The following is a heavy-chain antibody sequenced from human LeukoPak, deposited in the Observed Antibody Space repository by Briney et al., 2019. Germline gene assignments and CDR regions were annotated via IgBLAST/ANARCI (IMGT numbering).Heavy chain of an antibody. V-gene: IGHV3-23*01. CDR3: AKQEKRVTTPPNY. J-gene: IGHJ4*02. Sequence: GGSLRLSCAASGFTFTTFTMSWVRQTPGKGLEWLSGILPGGATYYAESVKGRFTISRDNSENTLYLQMNSLRAEDTAVYYCAKQEKRVTTPPNYWGQGTLVTVSS. CDR1: GFTFTTFT. D-gene: IGHD4-17*01. CDR2: ILPGGAT.